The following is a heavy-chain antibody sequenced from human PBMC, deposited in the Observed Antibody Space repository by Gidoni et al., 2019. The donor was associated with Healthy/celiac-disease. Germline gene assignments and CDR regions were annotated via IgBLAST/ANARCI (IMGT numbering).Heavy chain of an antibody. V-gene: IGHV3-30-3*01. CDR3: ARDFRGIAARPFAFDI. D-gene: IGHD6-6*01. Sequence: QVQLVESGGGVVQPGRSLRLSCAASGFTFSSYAMHWVRQAPGKGLEWVAVISYDGSNKYYADSVKGRFTISRDNSKNTLYLQMNSLRAEDTAVYYCARDFRGIAARPFAFDIWGQGTMVTVSS. CDR1: GFTFSSYA. CDR2: ISYDGSNK. J-gene: IGHJ3*02.